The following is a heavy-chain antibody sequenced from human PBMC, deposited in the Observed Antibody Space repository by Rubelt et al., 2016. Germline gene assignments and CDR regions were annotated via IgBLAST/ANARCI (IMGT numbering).Heavy chain of an antibody. CDR2: IYPGDSDT. CDR3: ARHQDYYDSSGTDAFDI. Sequence: EVQLVQSGAEVKKPGESLKISCKGSGYSFTSYWIGWVRQMPGKGLEWMGIIYPGDSDTRYSPSFQGQGTISADMSISTAYLQWSSLKASDTAMSYCARHQDYYDSSGTDAFDIWGQGTMVTVSS. V-gene: IGHV5-51*01. D-gene: IGHD3-22*01. CDR1: GYSFTSYW. J-gene: IGHJ3*02.